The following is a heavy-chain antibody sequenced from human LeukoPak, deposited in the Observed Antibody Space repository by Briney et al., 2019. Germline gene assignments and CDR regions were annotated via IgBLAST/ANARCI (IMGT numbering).Heavy chain of an antibody. D-gene: IGHD5-24*01. V-gene: IGHV5-51*01. CDR2: IYSDESLI. CDR1: GSSFSKYW. J-gene: IGHJ6*02. CDR3: GRYGLSGNGYTSYFYYGMDL. Sequence: GASLKISCTASGSSFSKYWIGWVRQPPGKGLEWMGFIYSDESLIRYSPSFEGQVTISADNSINTAYLQWNSLKASDTAMYYCGRYGLSGNGYTSYFYYGMDLWGQGTAVTVSS.